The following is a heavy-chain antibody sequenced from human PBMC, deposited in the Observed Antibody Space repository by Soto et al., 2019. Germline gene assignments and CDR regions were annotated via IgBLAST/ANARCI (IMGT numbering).Heavy chain of an antibody. CDR2: IIPILAIA. D-gene: IGHD2-2*01. CDR1: GGTFSSYT. Sequence: QVQLVQSGAEVKKPGSSVKVSCKASGGTFSSYTINWVRQAPGQGLEWMGRIIPILAIANYAQKFQGRVTITADKSTSTAYMEPSSLRSEDTAVYYCAREGDIVVVPAAMGFDYWGQGTLVTVSS. V-gene: IGHV1-69*08. CDR3: AREGDIVVVPAAMGFDY. J-gene: IGHJ4*02.